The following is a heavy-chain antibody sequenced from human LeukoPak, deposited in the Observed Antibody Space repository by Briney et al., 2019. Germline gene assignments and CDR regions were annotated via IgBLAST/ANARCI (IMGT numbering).Heavy chain of an antibody. CDR2: IYNTGAT. V-gene: IGHV3-53*01. CDR3: ARIEWERLGRAFDI. Sequence: GGSLRLSCAASGFTFRSHGMHWVRQAPGKGLEWVSSIYNTGATHYAESVKGRFTISRDNSKNTLFLQMNSLRAEDMAVYYCARIEWERLGRAFDIWGQGTMVTVSS. CDR1: GFTFRSHG. J-gene: IGHJ3*02. D-gene: IGHD1-26*01.